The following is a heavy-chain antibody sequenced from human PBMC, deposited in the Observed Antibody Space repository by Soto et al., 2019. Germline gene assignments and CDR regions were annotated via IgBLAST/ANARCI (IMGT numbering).Heavy chain of an antibody. CDR3: AFGLRNFDWYRRWFHP. CDR2: INHSGST. Sequence: SGSMSVTGGAFSRDCSAYFGSWIRESPGKKKEWIGEINHSGSTTYNPSLKSRVTISVDTSKNQFSLKLSSVTAADMPVYYFAFGLRNFDWYRRWFHPCGQATLVPV. D-gene: IGHD3-9*01. J-gene: IGHJ5*02. V-gene: IGHV4-34*01. CDR1: SRDCSAYF.